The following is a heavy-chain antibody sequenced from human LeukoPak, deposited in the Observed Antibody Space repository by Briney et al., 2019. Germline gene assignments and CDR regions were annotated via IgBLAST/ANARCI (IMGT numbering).Heavy chain of an antibody. CDR1: GGTLSSYA. CDR2: IIPIFGTA. D-gene: IGHD3-3*01. J-gene: IGHJ4*02. V-gene: IGHV1-69*05. CDR3: ARDLSGYDFWSGYYVY. Sequence: SVKVSCKASGGTLSSYAISWVRQAPGQGLEWMGRIIPIFGTANYAQKFQGRVTITTDESTSTAYMELSSLRAEDTAVYYCARDLSGYDFWSGYYVYWGQGTLVTVSS.